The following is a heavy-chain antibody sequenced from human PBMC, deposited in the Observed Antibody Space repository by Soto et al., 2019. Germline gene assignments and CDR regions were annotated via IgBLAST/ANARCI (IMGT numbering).Heavy chain of an antibody. D-gene: IGHD2-8*01. Sequence: EVQLVESGGGLVQPGGSLRLSCAASGFSFSSYEMNWVRQAPGKGLEWVSYISSSGTSITYADSVKGRVTISRDNAKNSLYLQMNSLRAEDTDVYYCARDPGCSNGVCSRFDYWGQGTLVTVSS. CDR3: ARDPGCSNGVCSRFDY. J-gene: IGHJ4*02. CDR1: GFSFSSYE. CDR2: ISSSGTSI. V-gene: IGHV3-48*03.